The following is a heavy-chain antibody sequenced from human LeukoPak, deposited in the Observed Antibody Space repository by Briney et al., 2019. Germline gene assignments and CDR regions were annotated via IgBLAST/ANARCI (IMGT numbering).Heavy chain of an antibody. CDR1: GGSFSSYY. V-gene: IGHV4-34*01. CDR2: INHSGST. J-gene: IGHJ5*02. D-gene: IGHD3-3*01. CDR3: ARGGDFWSGYYSRRNWFDP. Sequence: SETLSLTCAVYGGSFSSYYWSWIRQPPGKGLEWTGEINHSGSTNYNPSLKSRVTISVDTSKNQFSLKLSSVTAADTAVYYCARGGDFWSGYYSRRNWFDPWGQGTLVTVSS.